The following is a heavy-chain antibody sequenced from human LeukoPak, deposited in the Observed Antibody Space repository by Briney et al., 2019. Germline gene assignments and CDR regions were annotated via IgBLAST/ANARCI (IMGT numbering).Heavy chain of an antibody. CDR2: FDPEHGKP. CDR3: VTGGWWDLLRD. CDR1: GYKFTELS. V-gene: IGHV1-24*01. D-gene: IGHD1-26*01. Sequence: ASVKVSCKVSGYKFTELSTHWVRQAPGKGLEWMGGFDPEHGKPIYAQKFQGRVTMTEDTSTDTAYLELSSLRFEDTAVYFCVTGGWWDLLRDWGQGTLVTVSS. J-gene: IGHJ4*02.